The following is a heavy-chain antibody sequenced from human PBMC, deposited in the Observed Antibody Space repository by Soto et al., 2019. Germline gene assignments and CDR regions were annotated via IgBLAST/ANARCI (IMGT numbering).Heavy chain of an antibody. CDR2: INYNGGAT. J-gene: IGHJ4*02. D-gene: IGHD6-6*01. Sequence: GGSLRLSCSASGFPFSSHAMHWVRQAPGKGLEYVSAINYNGGATYYGDSVKGRFTISRDNSKNTLYLQMTSLKVEDTAVYHCWTGGGIEARNLDYWGQGTLVTVSS. CDR3: WTGGGIEARNLDY. CDR1: GFPFSSHA. V-gene: IGHV3-64D*06.